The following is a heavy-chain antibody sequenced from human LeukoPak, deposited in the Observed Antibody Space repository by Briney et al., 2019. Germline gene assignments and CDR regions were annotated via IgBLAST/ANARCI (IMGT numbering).Heavy chain of an antibody. CDR1: GYTFTGYY. Sequence: ASVKVSCKASGYTFTGYYMHWVRQAPGQGLGWMGWINTNSGGRDDAQKFQGRVTMTRDTTISTAYMELSRLRSDDTAVYYCARDYLGDSSSWYVPFDYWGQGTLVTVSS. CDR2: INTNSGGR. D-gene: IGHD6-13*01. V-gene: IGHV1-2*02. J-gene: IGHJ4*02. CDR3: ARDYLGDSSSWYVPFDY.